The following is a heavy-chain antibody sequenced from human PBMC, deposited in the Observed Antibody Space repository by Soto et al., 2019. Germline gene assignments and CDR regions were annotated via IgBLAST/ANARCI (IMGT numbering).Heavy chain of an antibody. Sequence: EVHLVEAGGGLVKPGESLTPSFAASGFTFGSLTLNWFRQAPGKGLEWVSSISSSSAYIYYAESVKGQFTSSRDTARSTLYLQMNSLRLDDTAVYFCARDGLTFGGDWGQGTLVAVSS. CDR2: ISSSSAYI. CDR3: ARDGLTFGGD. V-gene: IGHV3-21*06. D-gene: IGHD3-16*01. J-gene: IGHJ4*02. CDR1: GFTFGSLT.